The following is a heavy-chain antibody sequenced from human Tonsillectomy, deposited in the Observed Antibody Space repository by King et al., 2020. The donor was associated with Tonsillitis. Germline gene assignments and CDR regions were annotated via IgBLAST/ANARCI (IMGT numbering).Heavy chain of an antibody. J-gene: IGHJ6*03. CDR3: AYRARRGRQIVKVSMDV. CDR2: ISYDGSNK. D-gene: IGHD3-16*01. Sequence: VQLVESGGGVVQPGRSLRLSCAASGFTFSSYGMHWVRQAPGKGLEWVAVISYDGSNKYYADSVKGRFTISRDNSKNTLYLQMNSLGAEDTAVYYCAYRARRGRQIVKVSMDVWGKGTTVTVSS. CDR1: GFTFSSYG. V-gene: IGHV3-30*03.